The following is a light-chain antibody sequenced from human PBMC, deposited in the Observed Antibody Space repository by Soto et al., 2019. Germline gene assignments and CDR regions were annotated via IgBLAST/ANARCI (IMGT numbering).Light chain of an antibody. CDR3: CSYAGSYVV. Sequence: QSALTQPRSVSGSPGQSVAISCTGTSSDVGGHSYVSWYQHHPGKAPKLMIYDFTKRPSGVPDRLSGSKSGNTASLTISGLQAEDEGDYYCCSYAGSYVVFVGGTKLTVL. V-gene: IGLV2-11*01. CDR2: DFT. CDR1: SSDVGGHSY. J-gene: IGLJ2*01.